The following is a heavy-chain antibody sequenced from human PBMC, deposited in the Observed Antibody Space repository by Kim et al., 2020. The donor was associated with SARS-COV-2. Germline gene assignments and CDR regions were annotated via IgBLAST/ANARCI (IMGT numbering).Heavy chain of an antibody. V-gene: IGHV3-33*01. D-gene: IGHD3-9*01. CDR1: GFTFSSYG. J-gene: IGHJ5*02. CDR3: ARDGKDNLTGYYSPYNWFDH. Sequence: GGSLRLSCAASGFTFSSYGMHWVRQAPGKGLEWVAVIWYDGSNKYYADSVKGRFTISRDNSKNTLYLQMNSLRAEDTAVYYCARDGKDNLTGYYSPYNWFDHWGQGTLVTVSS. CDR2: IWYDGSNK.